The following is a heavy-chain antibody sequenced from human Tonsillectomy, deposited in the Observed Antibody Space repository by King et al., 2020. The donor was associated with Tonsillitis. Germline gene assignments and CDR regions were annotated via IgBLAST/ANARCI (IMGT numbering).Heavy chain of an antibody. D-gene: IGHD3-3*01. CDR3: ATGDFWDYYYYFMDV. V-gene: IGHV1-69*04. CDR1: GGTFSSYA. CDR2: IIPILGIA. Sequence: QLVQSGAEVKKPGSSVKVSCKASGGTFSSYAFSWVRQAPGQGLEWMGRIIPILGIANYAQKFQGRVTISADKSTSTAYMELSSLRSEDTSVYYCATGDFWDYYYYFMDVWGKGTTVTVSS. J-gene: IGHJ6*03.